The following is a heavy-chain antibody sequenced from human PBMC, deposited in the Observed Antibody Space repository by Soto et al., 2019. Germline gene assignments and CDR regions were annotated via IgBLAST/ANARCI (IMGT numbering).Heavy chain of an antibody. CDR3: AREREYSSGWWSGYYGMDV. J-gene: IGHJ6*02. CDR2: INPNSGGT. D-gene: IGHD6-19*01. Sequence: QVQLVQSGAEVKKPGASVKVSCKASGYTFTGYYMHWVRQAPGQGLEWMGWINPNSGGTNYAQKFQGWVTMTRDTSISTADMGLSRLRSDDTAVYYCAREREYSSGWWSGYYGMDVWGQGTTVTVSS. CDR1: GYTFTGYY. V-gene: IGHV1-2*04.